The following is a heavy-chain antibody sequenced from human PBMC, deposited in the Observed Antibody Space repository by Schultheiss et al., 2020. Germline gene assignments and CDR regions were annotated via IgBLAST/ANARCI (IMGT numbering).Heavy chain of an antibody. CDR1: GFTFSNAW. D-gene: IGHD6-6*01. CDR2: IKQDGSEK. CDR3: ARDPGSSPLWAFDI. V-gene: IGHV3-7*01. Sequence: ESLKISCAASGFTFSNAWMSWVRQAPGKGLEWVANIKQDGSEKYYVDSVKGRFTISRDNAKNSLYLQMTSLRAEDTAVYYCARDPGSSPLWAFDIWGQGAMVTVAS. J-gene: IGHJ3*02.